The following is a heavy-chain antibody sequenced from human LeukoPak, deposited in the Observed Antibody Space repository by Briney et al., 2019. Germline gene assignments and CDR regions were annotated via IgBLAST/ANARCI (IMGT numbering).Heavy chain of an antibody. J-gene: IGHJ4*02. V-gene: IGHV3-7*01. Sequence: PGGSLRLSCAASGFTFSSYAMSWVRQAPGKGLEGVANIKQDGSEKYYVDSVKGRFTISRDNAKNSLYLQMNSLRAEDTAVYYCARDVLASILPPYYFDYWGQGTLVTVSS. CDR1: GFTFSSYA. D-gene: IGHD2-15*01. CDR3: ARDVLASILPPYYFDY. CDR2: IKQDGSEK.